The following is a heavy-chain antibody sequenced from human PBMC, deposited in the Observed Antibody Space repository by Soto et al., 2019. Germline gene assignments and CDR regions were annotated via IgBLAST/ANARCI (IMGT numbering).Heavy chain of an antibody. CDR3: TTDGGVLVPAAIGREAIAMSDP. CDR2: IKSKTDGGTT. J-gene: IGHJ5*02. Sequence: EVQLVESGGGLVKPGGSLRLSCAASGFTFSNAWMNWVRQAPGKGLEWVGRIKSKTDGGTTDYAAPVKGRFTISRDDSKNTLYLQMNSLKTEDTAVYYCTTDGGVLVPAAIGREAIAMSDPWGQGTLVTVSS. CDR1: GFTFSNAW. V-gene: IGHV3-15*07. D-gene: IGHD2-2*02.